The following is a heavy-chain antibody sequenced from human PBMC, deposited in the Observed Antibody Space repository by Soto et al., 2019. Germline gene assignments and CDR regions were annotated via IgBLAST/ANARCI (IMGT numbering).Heavy chain of an antibody. CDR3: TTGRRVGARD. J-gene: IGHJ4*02. CDR2: IKSKTDGGTT. Sequence: EVQLVESGGGLVKPGGSLRLSCAASGFTFSDAWMSWVRQAPGKGLEWGGRIKSKTDGGTTDYDAPVKGRFAISRDDSKNTLYLQMNSRKTEDTAVDYCTTGRRVGARDWGQGTLVTVSS. V-gene: IGHV3-15*01. D-gene: IGHD1-26*01. CDR1: GFTFSDAW.